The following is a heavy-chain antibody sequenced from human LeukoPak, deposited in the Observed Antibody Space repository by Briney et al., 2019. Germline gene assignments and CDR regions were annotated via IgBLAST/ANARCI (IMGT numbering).Heavy chain of an antibody. CDR1: GYTFTNYY. CDR3: ARVVSGGVIWAY. V-gene: IGHV1-2*02. CDR2: INPNSGDT. Sequence: ASVKVSCKASGYTFTNYYIHWVRQAPGQGLEWVGWINPNSGDTNCAQKLQGRVTMTGDTSIITAFMELSRLTSDDTAVYYCARVVSGGVIWAYWGQGTLVTVSS. D-gene: IGHD3-16*01. J-gene: IGHJ4*02.